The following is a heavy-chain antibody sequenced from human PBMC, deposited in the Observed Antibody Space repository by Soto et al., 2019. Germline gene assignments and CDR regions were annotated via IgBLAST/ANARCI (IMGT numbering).Heavy chain of an antibody. J-gene: IGHJ6*01. V-gene: IGHV3-33*01. D-gene: IGHD6-13*01. CDR3: AAPQQLVHLISIFYFTGMDV. CDR2: IWYDGSNK. CDR1: GFTFSSYG. Sequence: QVQLVESGGGVVQPGRSLRLSCAASGFTFSSYGMHWVRQAPGKGLVWVAVIWYDGSNKYYADSVKGRITISRDNAKTTLYLQMHSLTAEDTTVYYCAAPQQLVHLISIFYFTGMDVWEPVTTGT.